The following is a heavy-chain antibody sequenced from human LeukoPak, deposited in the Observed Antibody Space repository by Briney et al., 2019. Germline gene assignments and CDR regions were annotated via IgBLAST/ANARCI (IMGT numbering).Heavy chain of an antibody. CDR2: ISGSGGST. CDR1: GFTFNTYA. V-gene: IGHV3-23*01. D-gene: IGHD3-10*01. CDR3: AKSMVRVDYGMDV. J-gene: IGHJ6*02. Sequence: GGSLRLSCEASGFTFNTYAMSWVRQAPGKGLEWVSAISGSGGSTYYADSVKGRFTISRDNSKNTLYLQMNSLRAEDTAVYYCAKSMVRVDYGMDVWGQGTTVTVSS.